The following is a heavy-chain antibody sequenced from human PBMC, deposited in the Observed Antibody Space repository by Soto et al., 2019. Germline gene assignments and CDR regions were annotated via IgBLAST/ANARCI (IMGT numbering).Heavy chain of an antibody. CDR2: IKQDGSEK. J-gene: IGHJ6*02. D-gene: IGHD5-18*01. CDR1: GFTFSSYW. Sequence: EVQLVESGGGLVQPGGSLRLSCAASGFTFSSYWMSWVRQAPGKGLEWVANIKQDGSEKYYVDSMKGRFTISRDNAKNSLYLQMNSLRAEDSAVYFCARSYGYIYGDNQYYYYAMDVWGQGTTVTVSS. V-gene: IGHV3-7*01. CDR3: ARSYGYIYGDNQYYYYAMDV.